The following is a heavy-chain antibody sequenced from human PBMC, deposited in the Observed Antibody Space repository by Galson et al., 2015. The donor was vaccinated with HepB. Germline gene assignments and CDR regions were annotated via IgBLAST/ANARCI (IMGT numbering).Heavy chain of an antibody. CDR2: VSSGGSYR. CDR1: GFTLSSYS. CDR3: GASDIAERERIYNYYYGMDV. V-gene: IGHV3-21*01. D-gene: IGHD3-9*01. J-gene: IGHJ6*02. Sequence: SLRLSCAASGFTLSSYSMNWVRQAPGKGLEWVASVSSGGSYRYYIDSVKGRFTISRDNAKNSLFLQMNSLRAEDTAVYYCGASDIAERERIYNYYYGMDVWGQGTTVTVS.